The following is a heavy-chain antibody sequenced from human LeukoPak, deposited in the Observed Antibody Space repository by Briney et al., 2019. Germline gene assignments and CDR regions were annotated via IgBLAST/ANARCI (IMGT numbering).Heavy chain of an antibody. V-gene: IGHV1-8*01. Sequence: ASVKVSCKASGYTFTSYDINWVRQATGQGLEWMGWMNPNSGNTGYAQKFQGRVTMTRNTSISTAYMEVSSLRSEDTAVYYCARGIPLGYCSSTSCYEDAYYYYYGMDVWGQGTTVTVSS. CDR3: ARGIPLGYCSSTSCYEDAYYYYYGMDV. CDR1: GYTFTSYD. CDR2: MNPNSGNT. J-gene: IGHJ6*02. D-gene: IGHD2-2*01.